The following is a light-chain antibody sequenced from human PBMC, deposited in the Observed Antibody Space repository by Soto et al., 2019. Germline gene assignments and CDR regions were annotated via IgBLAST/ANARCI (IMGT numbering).Light chain of an antibody. CDR1: QSLLHSNGYKY. J-gene: IGKJ2*01. CDR3: MQGLQTPS. CDR2: LGS. V-gene: IGKV2-28*01. Sequence: DIVMTQSPLSLPVTPGGPASISCRSSQSLLHSNGYKYLDWYLQKPGQSPQLLIYLGSNRASGVPDRFSGSGSGTDFTLEISRVEAEDVGVYYCMQGLQTPSFGQGTKLEIK.